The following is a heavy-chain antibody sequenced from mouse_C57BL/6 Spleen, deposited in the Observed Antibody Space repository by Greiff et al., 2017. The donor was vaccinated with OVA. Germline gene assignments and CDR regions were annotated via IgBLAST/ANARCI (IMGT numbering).Heavy chain of an antibody. CDR3: ARGAYYGNFDY. CDR2: INPNNGGT. CDR1: GYTFTDYN. V-gene: IGHV1-22*01. D-gene: IGHD1-1*02. Sequence: VHVKQSGPELVKPGASVKLSCKASGYTFTDYNMHWVKQSHGQSLEWIGYINPNNGGTSYKQKFKGKATLTVNKSSSTAYMELRSLTSEDAAVYYCARGAYYGNFDYWGQGTTLTVSS. J-gene: IGHJ2*01.